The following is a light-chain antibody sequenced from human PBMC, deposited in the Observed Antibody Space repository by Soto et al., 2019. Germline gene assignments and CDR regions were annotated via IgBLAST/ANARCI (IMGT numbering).Light chain of an antibody. CDR3: QQYGSSPTT. CDR1: QSVTSNY. CDR2: GAS. J-gene: IGKJ1*01. Sequence: SVLTQSPVTLSFSPCEIATLSCSSSQSVTSNYLAWYQQKPGQAPRLLIFGASIRDTGVPDRFSGSGSGTDFTLTISRLEPEDFAVYHCQQYGSSPTTFGQGTKVDIK. V-gene: IGKV3-20*01.